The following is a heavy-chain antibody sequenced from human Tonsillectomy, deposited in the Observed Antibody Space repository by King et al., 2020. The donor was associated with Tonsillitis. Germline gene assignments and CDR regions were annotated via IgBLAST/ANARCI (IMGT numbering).Heavy chain of an antibody. Sequence: VQLQESGPGLVKPSQTLSLTCTVSGGSISSGGYYWSWIRQHPGKGLEWIGYIYYSVSTYYNPSLRSRLIISVATSKNHVSLKLSSVTAADTAVYYCARVSSDGSYYPSDYWGQGTLVTVSS. J-gene: IGHJ4*02. CDR3: ARVSSDGSYYPSDY. CDR2: IYYSVST. D-gene: IGHD1-26*01. CDR1: GGSISSGGYY. V-gene: IGHV4-31*03.